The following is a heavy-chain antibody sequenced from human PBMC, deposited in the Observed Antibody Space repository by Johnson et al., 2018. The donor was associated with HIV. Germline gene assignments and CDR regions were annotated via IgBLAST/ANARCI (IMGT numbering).Heavy chain of an antibody. J-gene: IGHJ3*02. V-gene: IGHV3-30-3*01. Sequence: QVQLVESGGGVVQPGRSLRLSCAVSGIIFSHYAMHWVRQAPGKGLEWVAVISYDGSNKYYADSVKGRFTISRDNSKNTLYVQMNSLRDEDTAVYYCARDWRGDSSGYYYFFSFDIWGQGTMVTVSS. D-gene: IGHD3-22*01. CDR3: ARDWRGDSSGYYYFFSFDI. CDR2: ISYDGSNK. CDR1: GIIFSHYA.